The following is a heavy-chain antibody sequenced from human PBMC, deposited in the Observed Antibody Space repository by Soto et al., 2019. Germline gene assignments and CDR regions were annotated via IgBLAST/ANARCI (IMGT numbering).Heavy chain of an antibody. V-gene: IGHV2-5*01. CDR3: THRLVGSGQGY. D-gene: IGHD2-15*01. Sequence: QITLEETGPTLVKPTQTLTLTCTFSGFSLTTGRVGVGWIRQPPGKALEWLAVIHWNDDNHYSPSLKSRLTTTMDTSKNQVDLTLTNMEPVDTATYYCTHRLVGSGQGYWGQGTLVTVSS. J-gene: IGHJ4*02. CDR1: GFSLTTGRVG. CDR2: IHWNDDN.